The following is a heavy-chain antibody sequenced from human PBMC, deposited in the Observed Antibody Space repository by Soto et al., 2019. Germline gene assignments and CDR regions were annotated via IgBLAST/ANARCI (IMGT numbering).Heavy chain of an antibody. CDR3: ARGLYGDIYQYNWFDP. CDR1: GGSISSGDYY. D-gene: IGHD4-17*01. J-gene: IGHJ5*02. CDR2: IYYSGST. V-gene: IGHV4-30-4*01. Sequence: KSSETLSLTCTVSGGSISSGDYYWSWIRQPPGKGLEWIGYIYYSGSTYYNPSLKSRVTISVDTSKNQFSLKLSSVTAADTAVYYCARGLYGDIYQYNWFDPWGQGTLVTVSS.